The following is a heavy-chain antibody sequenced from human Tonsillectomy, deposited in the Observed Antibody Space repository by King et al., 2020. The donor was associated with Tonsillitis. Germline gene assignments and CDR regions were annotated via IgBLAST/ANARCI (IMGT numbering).Heavy chain of an antibody. CDR2: IKEDGSQK. CDR3: ARDNTYYYVISGYYDAFDL. D-gene: IGHD3-22*01. J-gene: IGHJ3*01. Sequence: VQLVESGGGLVQPGGSLRLSCAASGFTFSSYWMSWVRQAPGKGLEWVANIKEDGSQKNYVESVKGRFTISRDNAKNSLYLQMNSLRAEDTAVYYCARDNTYYYVISGYYDAFDLWGQGTVVTVSS. CDR1: GFTFSSYW. V-gene: IGHV3-7*01.